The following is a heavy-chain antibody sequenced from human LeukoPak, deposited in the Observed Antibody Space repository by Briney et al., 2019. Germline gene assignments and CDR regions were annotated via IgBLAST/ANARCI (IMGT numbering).Heavy chain of an antibody. V-gene: IGHV1-8*01. J-gene: IGHJ4*02. CDR3: ARVVVRGVHPLGY. CDR1: GYPFTSYD. D-gene: IGHD3-10*01. CDR2: MNPNSGNT. Sequence: ASVKVSCKASGYPFTSYDINWVRPATGQGLEWMGWMNPNSGNTGYAQKFQGRVTMTRNTSISTAYMELSSLRSEDTAVYYCARVVVRGVHPLGYWGQGTLVTVSS.